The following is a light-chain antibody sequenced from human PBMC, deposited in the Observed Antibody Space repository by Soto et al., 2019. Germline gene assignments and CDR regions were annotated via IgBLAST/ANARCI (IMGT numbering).Light chain of an antibody. V-gene: IGKV1-39*01. CDR1: QSISSY. CDR3: QQSYSTPLT. J-gene: IGKJ4*01. Sequence: IHMTQSESSLSASVGYRVTITSRASQSISSYLNWYQQKPGKAPKLLIYAASSLQSGVPSRFSGSGSGTDFTLTISSLQPEDFATYYCQQSYSTPLTFGGGTKVDIK. CDR2: AAS.